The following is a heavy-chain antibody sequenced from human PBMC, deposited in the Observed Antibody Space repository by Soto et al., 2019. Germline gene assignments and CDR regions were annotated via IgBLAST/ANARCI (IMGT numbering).Heavy chain of an antibody. J-gene: IGHJ3*02. CDR2: ISYSGSA. CDR1: GVSVTSGGFF. D-gene: IGHD2-2*01. V-gene: IGHV4-31*03. Sequence: VLLQESGPGLVEPSQTLSLTCTVSGVSVTSGGFFWSWIRHHPAKGLEWIGYISYSGSAYYSPSLKSRVSIAADTSSNQFSLRLTSLTAADTAVYFSARLLCSGNSCSLGGGFDIWGQGTTVTVSS. CDR3: ARLLCSGNSCSLGGGFDI.